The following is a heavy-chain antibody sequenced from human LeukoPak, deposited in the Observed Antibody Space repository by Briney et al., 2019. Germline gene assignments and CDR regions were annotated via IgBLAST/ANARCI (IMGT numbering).Heavy chain of an antibody. CDR3: ARESGVLQFDY. Sequence: GGSLRLSCAAFGFTFSSYAMPWVRQAPGKGLEGVAVISYEGSNKYYADTVKGRFTISRDKSKNTLYLQMNSLRAEDTAVYYWARESGVLQFDYWGQRTLVTVSS. CDR2: ISYEGSNK. CDR1: GFTFSSYA. V-gene: IGHV3-30*04. J-gene: IGHJ4*02. D-gene: IGHD2-8*01.